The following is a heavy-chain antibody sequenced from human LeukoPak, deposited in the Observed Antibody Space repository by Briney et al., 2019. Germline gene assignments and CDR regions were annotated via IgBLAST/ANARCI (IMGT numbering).Heavy chain of an antibody. CDR3: VKDDTYYYNTSGPD. V-gene: IGHV3-64D*06. Sequence: GGSLRLSCSASGFTFSSYAMHWVRQAPGKGLEYVSSIRSNGGSTYYADSVKGRFTISRDNSKNTLYLQMSSLRAEDTAVYYCVKDDTYYYNTSGPDWGQGTLVTVSS. CDR1: GFTFSSYA. CDR2: IRSNGGST. J-gene: IGHJ4*02. D-gene: IGHD3-22*01.